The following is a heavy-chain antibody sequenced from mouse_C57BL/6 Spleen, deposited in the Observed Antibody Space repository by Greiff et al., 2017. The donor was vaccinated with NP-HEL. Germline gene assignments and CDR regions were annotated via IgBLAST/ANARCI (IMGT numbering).Heavy chain of an antibody. V-gene: IGHV1-53*01. Sequence: QVQLQQSGPELVKPGASVKLSCKASGYTFTGYWIHWVKQRPGQGLEWIGNINPSNGGTNYNEKFKSKATLTVDKSSSTAYMQPSSLTSEDSAVYYCARLGATVVGWGQGTLVTVSA. D-gene: IGHD1-1*01. CDR3: ARLGATVVG. CDR2: INPSNGGT. CDR1: GYTFTGYW. J-gene: IGHJ3*01.